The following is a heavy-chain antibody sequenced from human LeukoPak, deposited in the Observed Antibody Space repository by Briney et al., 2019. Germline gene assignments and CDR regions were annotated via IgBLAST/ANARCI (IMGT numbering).Heavy chain of an antibody. CDR2: INPGGSST. Sequence: GGSLRLSCAASGVTFSSYLMHWVRQVPGKGLVWASRINPGGSSTAYADSVKGRFTISRDNAKNTLYLQMDSLRAEDTAIYYCARSNQADDYWGQGTLVTVSS. CDR3: ARSNQADDY. J-gene: IGHJ4*02. D-gene: IGHD1-14*01. V-gene: IGHV3-74*01. CDR1: GVTFSSYL.